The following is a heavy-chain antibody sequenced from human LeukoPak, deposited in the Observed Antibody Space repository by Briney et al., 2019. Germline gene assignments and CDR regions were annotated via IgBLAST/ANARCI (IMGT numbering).Heavy chain of an antibody. V-gene: IGHV4-34*01. D-gene: IGHD3-10*01. CDR3: ARRLGLLWFGELTKRNWFDP. Sequence: SETLSLTCAVYGGSFSGYYWSWIRQPPGKGLEWIGEINHSGSTNYNPSLKSRVTISVDTSKNQFSLKLSSVTAADTAVYYCARRLGLLWFGELTKRNWFDPWGQGTLVTVSS. CDR2: INHSGST. J-gene: IGHJ5*02. CDR1: GGSFSGYY.